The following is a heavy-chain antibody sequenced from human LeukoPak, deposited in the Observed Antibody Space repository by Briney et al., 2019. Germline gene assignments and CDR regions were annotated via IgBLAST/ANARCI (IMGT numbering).Heavy chain of an antibody. CDR2: IIPIFGTA. Sequence: WASVKVSCKASGGTFSSYAISWVRQAPGQGLEWMGGIIPIFGTANYAQKFQGRVTITADESTSTAYMELSSLRSEDTAVYYCARDSSEFRSLIFHWGQGTLVTVSS. J-gene: IGHJ1*01. D-gene: IGHD3-9*01. V-gene: IGHV1-69*13. CDR3: ARDSSEFRSLIFH. CDR1: GGTFSSYA.